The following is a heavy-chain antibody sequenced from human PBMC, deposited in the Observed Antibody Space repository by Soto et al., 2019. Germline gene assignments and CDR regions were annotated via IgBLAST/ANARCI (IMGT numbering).Heavy chain of an antibody. D-gene: IGHD1-26*01. CDR3: IRDFGEVGSTNAFDI. V-gene: IGHV3-74*01. Sequence: GALRRSGAASVFTLRSYWMHWVRQAPGKGLVWVSRINSDGSDTSYADFVEGRFTTSRDNAKNTLYLQMNSLRAEDTAVYFCIRDFGEVGSTNAFDIWGRGTVVTVSS. CDR1: VFTLRSYW. J-gene: IGHJ3*02. CDR2: INSDGSDT.